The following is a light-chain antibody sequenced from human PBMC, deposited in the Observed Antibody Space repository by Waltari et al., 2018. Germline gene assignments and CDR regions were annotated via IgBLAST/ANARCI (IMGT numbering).Light chain of an antibody. J-gene: IGLJ3*02. CDR1: SSNLGSNL. V-gene: IGLV1-44*01. Sequence: QSVLTQPPSASGTPGQRVTISCSGSSSNLGSNLVNWYQQLPGTAPKLLIYSNNQRPSGVPDRFSGSKSGTSASLAISGLQSEDEADYYCAAWDDSLHGLLFGGGTKLTVL. CDR3: AAWDDSLHGLL. CDR2: SNN.